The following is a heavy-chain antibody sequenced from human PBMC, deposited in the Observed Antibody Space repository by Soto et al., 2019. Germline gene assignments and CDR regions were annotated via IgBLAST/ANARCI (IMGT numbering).Heavy chain of an antibody. V-gene: IGHV3-7*01. CDR2: IKPDGSEK. J-gene: IGHJ4*02. Sequence: GSLRLSCAASGFTFSSYWMVWVRQAPGKGLEWVANIKPDGSEKYYVDSVKGRSTISRDNARKSLYLQMNSLRAEDTAVYYCARDFSWRQFDYWGQGTLVTVSS. CDR3: ARDFSWRQFDY. CDR1: GFTFSSYW.